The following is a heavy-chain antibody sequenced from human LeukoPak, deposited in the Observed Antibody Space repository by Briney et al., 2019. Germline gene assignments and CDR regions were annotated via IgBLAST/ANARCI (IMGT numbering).Heavy chain of an antibody. CDR3: ARGLGYCSGGSCYHPSFDI. CDR2: ISGSGGST. J-gene: IGHJ3*02. V-gene: IGHV3-23*01. D-gene: IGHD2-15*01. Sequence: GGSLRHSCAASGFTFSSYAMSWVRQAPGKGLEWVSAISGSGGSTYYADSVKGRFTISRDNSKNTLYLQMNSLRAEDTAVYYCARGLGYCSGGSCYHPSFDIWGQGTMVTVSS. CDR1: GFTFSSYA.